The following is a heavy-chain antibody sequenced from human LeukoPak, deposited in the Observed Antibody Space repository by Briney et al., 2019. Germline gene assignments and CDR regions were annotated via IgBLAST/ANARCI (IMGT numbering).Heavy chain of an antibody. D-gene: IGHD4-17*01. J-gene: IGHJ4*02. CDR1: GGSISSGDYY. CDR3: ARHLSPPTVTALNFDY. Sequence: PSQTLSLTCTVSGGSISSGDYYWSWIRQPPGKGLEWIGSIYYSGSTNYNPSLKSRVTISVDTSKNQFSLKLSSVTAADTAVYYCARHLSPPTVTALNFDYWGQGTLVTVSS. CDR2: IYYSGST. V-gene: IGHV4-39*01.